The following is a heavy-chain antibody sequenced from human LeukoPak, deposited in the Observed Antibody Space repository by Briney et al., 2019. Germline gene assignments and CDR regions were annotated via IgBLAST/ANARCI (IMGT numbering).Heavy chain of an antibody. D-gene: IGHD5-12*01. CDR1: GFTFSSYA. J-gene: IGHJ4*02. Sequence: GGSLRLSCAASGFTFSSYAMSWVRQAPGRGLEWVSVFSGSGGSTYYADSVKGRFTISRDISKNTLYLQMSSLRAEDTAVYYCAKEFFGYADYWGQGTLVTVSS. V-gene: IGHV3-23*01. CDR2: FSGSGGST. CDR3: AKEFFGYADY.